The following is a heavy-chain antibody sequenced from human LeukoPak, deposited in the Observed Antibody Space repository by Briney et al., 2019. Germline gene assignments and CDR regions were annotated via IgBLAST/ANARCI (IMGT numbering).Heavy chain of an antibody. J-gene: IGHJ2*01. D-gene: IGHD3-9*01. V-gene: IGHV3-23*01. CDR3: AKSPYYDILTGWGGHWYFDL. CDR1: GFTFSSYN. CDR2: ISGSGGST. Sequence: GGSLRLSCAASGFTFSSYNMNWVRQAPGKGLEWVSAISGSGGSTYYADSVKGRFTISRDNSKNTLYLQMNSLRAEDTAVYYCAKSPYYDILTGWGGHWYFDLWGRGTLVTVSS.